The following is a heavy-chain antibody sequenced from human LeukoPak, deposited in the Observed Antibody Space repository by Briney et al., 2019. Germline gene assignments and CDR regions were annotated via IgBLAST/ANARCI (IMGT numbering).Heavy chain of an antibody. CDR1: GYTLTELS. CDR3: ARVGGPGSGYYSDY. J-gene: IGHJ4*02. D-gene: IGHD3-22*01. Sequence: RASVKVSCKVSGYTLTELSMHWVRQAPGKGLEWMGGFDPEDGETIYAQKFQGRVTMTEDTSTDTAYMELRSLRSDDTAVYYCARVGGPGSGYYSDYWGQGTLVTVSS. CDR2: FDPEDGET. V-gene: IGHV1-24*01.